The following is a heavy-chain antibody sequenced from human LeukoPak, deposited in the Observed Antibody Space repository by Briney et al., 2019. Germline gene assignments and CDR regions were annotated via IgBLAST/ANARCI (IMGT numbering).Heavy chain of an antibody. Sequence: SETLSLIWSVSGGSISSYFWSWIRQAPGKGLEWVGYALYTGSTEYNPALKSRVTISLDTSNNQFSLRLSSVTAADTAVYYCARDNGYSYGIDYWGQGRPVTVSS. CDR1: GGSISSYF. J-gene: IGHJ4*02. CDR2: ALYTGST. CDR3: ARDNGYSYGIDY. V-gene: IGHV4-59*01. D-gene: IGHD5-18*01.